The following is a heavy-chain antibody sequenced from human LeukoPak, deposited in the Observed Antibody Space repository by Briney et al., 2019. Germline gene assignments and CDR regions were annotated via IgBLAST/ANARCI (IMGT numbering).Heavy chain of an antibody. V-gene: IGHV3-9*01. D-gene: IGHD3-22*01. CDR3: AKGALYDSSGYFDY. J-gene: IGHJ4*02. Sequence: GGSLRLSCAASGFTFDDYAMHWVRQAPGKGLEWVSSISWNSGSIGYADSVEGRFTISRDNAKNSLYLEMNSLRTEDTALCYCAKGALYDSSGYFDYWGQGSLVTVSS. CDR2: ISWNSGSI. CDR1: GFTFDDYA.